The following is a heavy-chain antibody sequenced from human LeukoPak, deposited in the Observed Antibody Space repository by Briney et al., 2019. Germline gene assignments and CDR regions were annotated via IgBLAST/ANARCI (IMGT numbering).Heavy chain of an antibody. D-gene: IGHD4-23*01. CDR2: INAGNGNT. Sequence: ASVKVSCKASGYTFTSYGISWVRQAPGQRLEWMGWINAGNGNTKYSQKFQGRVTITRDTSASTAYMELSSLRSEDTAVYYCARRQGRGGGWFDPWGQGTLVTVSS. V-gene: IGHV1-3*01. J-gene: IGHJ5*02. CDR3: ARRQGRGGGWFDP. CDR1: GYTFTSYG.